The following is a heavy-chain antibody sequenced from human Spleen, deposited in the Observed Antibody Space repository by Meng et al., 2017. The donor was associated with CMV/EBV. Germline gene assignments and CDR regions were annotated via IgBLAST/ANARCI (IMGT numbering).Heavy chain of an antibody. CDR2: IRSKAYGGTT. D-gene: IGHD4-23*01. V-gene: IGHV3-49*04. CDR1: GFTFGDYA. Sequence: GESLKISCTASGFTFGDYAMSWVRQAPGKGLEWVGFIRSKAYGGTTEYAASVKGRFTISRDNAKNSLYLQMNSLRAEDTAVYYCARDSEAESDYGGYDYWGQGTLVTVSS. J-gene: IGHJ4*02. CDR3: ARDSEAESDYGGYDY.